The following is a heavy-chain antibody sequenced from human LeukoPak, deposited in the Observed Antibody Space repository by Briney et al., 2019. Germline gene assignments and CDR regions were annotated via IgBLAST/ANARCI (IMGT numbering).Heavy chain of an antibody. CDR3: ARKYYDILTGYYNMIDY. Sequence: SETLSLTCTVSGGSISTYYWSWIRQPPGKGLEWIGYIYYSGSTNYNPFLKSRVTISVDTSKNQFSLKLSSVTAADTAVYYCARKYYDILTGYYNMIDYWGQGTLVTVSS. D-gene: IGHD3-9*01. J-gene: IGHJ4*02. CDR1: GGSISTYY. CDR2: IYYSGST. V-gene: IGHV4-59*01.